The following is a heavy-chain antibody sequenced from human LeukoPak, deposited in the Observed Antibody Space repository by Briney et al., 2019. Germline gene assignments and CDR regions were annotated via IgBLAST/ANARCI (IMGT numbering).Heavy chain of an antibody. CDR1: GFTFDNYA. Sequence: PGGSLRLSCTASGFTFDNYAMHWVRQAPGKGLEWVSLISGGGSSTSYADSVKGRFTISRDNNKGSLYLQMNSLTTEDTALYYCAMVLGSSSWYSLGSWGQGTLVTVSS. J-gene: IGHJ5*02. D-gene: IGHD6-13*01. CDR3: AMVLGSSSWYSLGS. CDR2: ISGGGSST. V-gene: IGHV3-43*02.